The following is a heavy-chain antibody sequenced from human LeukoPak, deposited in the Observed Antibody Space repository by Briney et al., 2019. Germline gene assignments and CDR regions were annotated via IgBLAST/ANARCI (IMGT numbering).Heavy chain of an antibody. J-gene: IGHJ1*01. D-gene: IGHD2/OR15-2a*01. CDR2: LYYSGST. CDR1: GASISTYY. CDR3: ARVRGTFETD. V-gene: IGHV4-59*01. Sequence: PSETLSLTRTVSGASISTYYWSWIRQPPGKGLEWIGYLYYSGSTTYSPSLKSRVTMSVDTSKSQFSLKLNSVTAADTAIYYCARVRGTFETDWGQGTLVSVSS.